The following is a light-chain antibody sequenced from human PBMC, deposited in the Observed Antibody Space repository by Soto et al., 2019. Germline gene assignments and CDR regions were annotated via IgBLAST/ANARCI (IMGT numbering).Light chain of an antibody. CDR1: SSDVGNYKY. Sequence: QSALTQPASVSGSPGRSITISCTGTSSDVGNYKYVSWYQQHPGKAPKLMIYEVSNRPSGVSNRLSGSKSGNTASLTISGLQAEDETDYYCFSYTSSGTYVFGTGTKVTVL. J-gene: IGLJ1*01. CDR2: EVS. CDR3: FSYTSSGTYV. V-gene: IGLV2-14*01.